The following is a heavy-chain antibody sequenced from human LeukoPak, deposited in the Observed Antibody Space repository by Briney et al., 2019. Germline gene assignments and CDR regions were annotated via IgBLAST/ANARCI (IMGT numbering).Heavy chain of an antibody. Sequence: ASVKVSCKASGYTFTGYYMHWVRQAPGQGLEWMGWINPNSGGTNYAQKFQGRVTMTRDTSISTAYMELSRLRSDDTAVYYCARETVGATPNFDYWGQGTLVTVSS. CDR2: INPNSGGT. V-gene: IGHV1-2*02. CDR1: GYTFTGYY. J-gene: IGHJ4*02. CDR3: ARETVGATPNFDY. D-gene: IGHD1-26*01.